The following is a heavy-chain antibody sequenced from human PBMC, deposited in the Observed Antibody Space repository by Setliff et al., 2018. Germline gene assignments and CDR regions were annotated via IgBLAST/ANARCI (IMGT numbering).Heavy chain of an antibody. CDR2: IYYSGSTS. Sequence: SETLSLTCTVSGGSISSGGYYWSWIRQHPGKGLEWIGYIYYSGSTSYYNPSLKSRVTISVDTSKNQFSLQLTSVTAADTAVYYCARTGTYRYFDSWGQGTRVTVPS. CDR3: ARTGTYRYFDS. V-gene: IGHV4-31*03. D-gene: IGHD1-1*01. CDR1: GGSISSGGYY. J-gene: IGHJ4*02.